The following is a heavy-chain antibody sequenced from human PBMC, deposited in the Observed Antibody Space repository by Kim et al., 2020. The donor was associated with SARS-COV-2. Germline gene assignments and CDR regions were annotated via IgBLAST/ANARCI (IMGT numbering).Heavy chain of an antibody. J-gene: IGHJ6*02. CDR3: ARDRGIVGYYYGMDV. CDR1: GGSISSYY. CDR2: IYYSGST. V-gene: IGHV4-59*01. D-gene: IGHD1-26*01. Sequence: SETLSLTCTVSGGSISSYYWSWIRQPPGKGLEWIGYIYYSGSTNYNPSLKSRVTISVDTSKNQFSLKLSSVTAADTAVYYCARDRGIVGYYYGMDVWGQGTTVTVSS.